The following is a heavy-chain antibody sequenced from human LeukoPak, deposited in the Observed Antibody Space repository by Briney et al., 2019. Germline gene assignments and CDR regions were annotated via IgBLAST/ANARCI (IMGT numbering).Heavy chain of an antibody. D-gene: IGHD3-10*01. CDR3: AAKTVNMVRGVMS. CDR2: IYSGGST. Sequence: PGGSLRLSCAASGFTVSSYYMSWVRQAPGKGLEWVSVIYSGGSTYYADSVKGRFTISRDNSKNTLYLQMNSLRAEDTAVYYCAAKTVNMVRGVMSWGQGTLVTVSS. CDR1: GFTVSSYY. J-gene: IGHJ4*02. V-gene: IGHV3-53*01.